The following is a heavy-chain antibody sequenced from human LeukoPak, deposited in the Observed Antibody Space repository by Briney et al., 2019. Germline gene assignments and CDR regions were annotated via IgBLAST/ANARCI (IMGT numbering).Heavy chain of an antibody. V-gene: IGHV4-31*03. CDR3: ARGMLPYYGSGSLDY. CDR2: IYYSGST. CDR1: GGSISSGGYY. Sequence: SQTLSLTCTVSGGSISSGGYYWSWIRQHPGKGLEWIGYIYYSGSTYYNPSLKSRVTISVDTSKNQFSLKLSSVTAADTAVYYCARGMLPYYGSGSLDYWGQGTLVTVSS. D-gene: IGHD3-10*01. J-gene: IGHJ4*02.